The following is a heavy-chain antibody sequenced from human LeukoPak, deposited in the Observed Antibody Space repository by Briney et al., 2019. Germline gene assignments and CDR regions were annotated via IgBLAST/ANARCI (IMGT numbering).Heavy chain of an antibody. J-gene: IGHJ6*02. CDR3: ARRGPAGSSSSGMDV. Sequence: SQTLSLTCAISGDXVSSNSTVWNWIRQSPSRGLEWLGRTYYRSRWYNDYAGSVKSRITINPDTSKNQFSLQLNSVTPEDTAVYYCARRGPAGSSSSGMDVWGQGTTVTVSS. V-gene: IGHV6-1*01. CDR2: TYYRSRWYN. D-gene: IGHD6-6*01. CDR1: GDXVSSNSTV.